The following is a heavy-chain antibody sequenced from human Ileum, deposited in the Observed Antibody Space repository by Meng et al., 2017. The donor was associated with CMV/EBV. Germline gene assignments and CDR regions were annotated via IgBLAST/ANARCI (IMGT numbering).Heavy chain of an antibody. J-gene: IGHJ4*02. V-gene: IGHV1-8*01. CDR3: VKGGGDH. CDR1: GYIFTTYD. Sequence: ASVKVSCKVSGYIFTTYDINWVRQAPGQGLEWMGWMNPQSGGTRYAQKFQGRVTMARDTSINNAYLEMSSLTSDDTAVDFCVKGGGDHWGQGTLVTVSS. CDR2: MNPQSGGT.